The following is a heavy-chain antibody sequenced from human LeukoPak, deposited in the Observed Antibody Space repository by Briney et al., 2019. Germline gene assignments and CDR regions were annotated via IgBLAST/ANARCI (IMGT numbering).Heavy chain of an antibody. CDR2: IRSKVYGGTP. CDR1: GFTFGDYA. Sequence: GGSLRLSCTASGFTFGDYAMTWVRQAPGKGLEWVGFIRSKVYGGTPEYAASVKGRFTISRDDSQGIAYLQMDSLKTEDTAVYYCTRDQTPYYWGQGTLVTVSS. J-gene: IGHJ4*02. CDR3: TRDQTPYY. V-gene: IGHV3-49*04.